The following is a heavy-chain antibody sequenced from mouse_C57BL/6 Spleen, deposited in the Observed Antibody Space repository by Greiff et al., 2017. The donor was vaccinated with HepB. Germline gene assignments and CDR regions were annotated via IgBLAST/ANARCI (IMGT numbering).Heavy chain of an antibody. CDR2: IHPSDSDT. Sequence: VQLQQPGAELVKPGASVKVSCKASGYTFTSYWMHWVKQRPGQGLEWIGRIHPSDSDTNYNQKFKGKATLTVDKSSSTAYMQLSSLTSEDSAVYYCAIHYYSNFNWYFDVWGTGTTVTVSS. V-gene: IGHV1-74*01. CDR3: AIHYYSNFNWYFDV. D-gene: IGHD2-5*01. CDR1: GYTFTSYW. J-gene: IGHJ1*03.